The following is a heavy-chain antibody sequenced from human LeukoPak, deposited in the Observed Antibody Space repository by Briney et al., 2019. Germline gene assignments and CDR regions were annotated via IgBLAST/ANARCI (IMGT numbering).Heavy chain of an antibody. CDR2: IYYSGST. J-gene: IGHJ4*02. V-gene: IGHV4-39*01. Sequence: SETLSLTCTVSGGSISSSSYYWGWIRQPPGKGLEWIGSIYYSGSTYYNPSRKSRVTISVDTSKNQFSLKLSSVTAADTAVYYCARLGYYDSSGYYLGYTGYYFDYWGQGTLVTVSS. D-gene: IGHD3-22*01. CDR1: GGSISSSSYY. CDR3: ARLGYYDSSGYYLGYTGYYFDY.